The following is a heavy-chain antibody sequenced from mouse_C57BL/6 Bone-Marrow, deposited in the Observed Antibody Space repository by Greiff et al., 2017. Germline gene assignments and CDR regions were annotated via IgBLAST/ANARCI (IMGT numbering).Heavy chain of an antibody. CDR2: INPSNGGT. D-gene: IGHD2-5*01. Sequence: VQLQQPGTELVKPGASVKLSCKASGYTFTSYWMHWVKQRPGQGLEWIGNINPSNGGTNYNEKFKSKATLTVDKSSSTAYMQLSSLTSEDSAVYYCARGTPTIVTTYYFDYWGQGTTLTVSS. CDR3: ARGTPTIVTTYYFDY. CDR1: GYTFTSYW. V-gene: IGHV1-53*01. J-gene: IGHJ2*01.